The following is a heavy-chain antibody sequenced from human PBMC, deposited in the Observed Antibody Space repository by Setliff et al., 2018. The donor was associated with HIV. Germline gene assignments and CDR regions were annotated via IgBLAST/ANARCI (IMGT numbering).Heavy chain of an antibody. J-gene: IGHJ4*02. CDR1: GGSISSYY. CDR2: IFYSGST. V-gene: IGHV4-59*01. CDR3: AQLGMVDDFDY. D-gene: IGHD1-1*01. Sequence: PSETLSLTCDVSGGSISSYYWSWIRQPPGEGLEWIGYIFYSGSTNYNPSLKSRVTISVDTSKNQFSLKLSSVTAADTAVYYCAQLGMVDDFDYWGQGTLVTVSS.